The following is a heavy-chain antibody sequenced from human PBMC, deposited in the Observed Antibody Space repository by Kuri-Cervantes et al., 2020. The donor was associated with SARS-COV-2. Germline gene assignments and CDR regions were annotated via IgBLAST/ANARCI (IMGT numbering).Heavy chain of an antibody. CDR3: AKDQHGIVVVVAAIDY. CDR1: GGTFSSYA. Sequence: SVKVSCKASGGTFSSYAIRWVRQAPGQGLEWMGGIIPIFGTANYAQKFQGRVTITTDESTSTAYMELSSLRAEDTAVYYFAKDQHGIVVVVAAIDYWGQGTLVTVSS. V-gene: IGHV1-69*05. J-gene: IGHJ4*02. CDR2: IIPIFGTA. D-gene: IGHD2-15*01.